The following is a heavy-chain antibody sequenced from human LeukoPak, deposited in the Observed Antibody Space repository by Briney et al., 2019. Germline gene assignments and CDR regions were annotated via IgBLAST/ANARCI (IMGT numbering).Heavy chain of an antibody. CDR1: GGSFSGYY. CDR3: ARAPPGEQWLVFDY. D-gene: IGHD6-19*01. V-gene: IGHV4-34*01. Sequence: SETLSLTCAVYGGSFSGYYWSWIRQPPGKGLEWIGEINHSGSTNYNPSLKSRVTISVDTSKNQFSLKLSSVTAADTAVYYCARAPPGEQWLVFDYWGRGTLVTVSS. J-gene: IGHJ4*02. CDR2: INHSGST.